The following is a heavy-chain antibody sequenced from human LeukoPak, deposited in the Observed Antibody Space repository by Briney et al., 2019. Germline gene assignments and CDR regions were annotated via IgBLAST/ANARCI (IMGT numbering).Heavy chain of an antibody. CDR2: ISGSGGST. D-gene: IGHD2-15*01. CDR3: AKVVGSSLSYFDY. Sequence: GGSLRLSCAASGFTFSSCGTSWVRQAPGKGLEWVSGISGSGGSTYYADSVKGRFTSSRDNSKNTLYLQMNSLRAEDTAVYYCAKVVGSSLSYFDYWGQGTLVTVSS. CDR1: GFTFSSCG. J-gene: IGHJ4*02. V-gene: IGHV3-23*01.